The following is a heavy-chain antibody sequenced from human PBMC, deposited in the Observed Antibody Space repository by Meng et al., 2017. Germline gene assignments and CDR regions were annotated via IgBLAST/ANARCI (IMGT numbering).Heavy chain of an antibody. D-gene: IGHD3-22*01. V-gene: IGHV2-70*01. Sequence: SGPTLVKPTQTLTLTCTVSGFSLSTSGMCVSWIRQPPGKALEWLALIDWDDDKYYSTSLKTRLTISKDTSKNQVVLTMTNMDPVDTATYYCARMKITMIGEGSDAFDIWGQGTMVTVSS. CDR3: ARMKITMIGEGSDAFDI. CDR1: GFSLSTSGMC. CDR2: IDWDDDK. J-gene: IGHJ3*02.